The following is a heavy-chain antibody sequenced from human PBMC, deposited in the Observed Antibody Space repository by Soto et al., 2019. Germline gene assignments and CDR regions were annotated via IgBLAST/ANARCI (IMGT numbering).Heavy chain of an antibody. J-gene: IGHJ4*02. CDR3: ARPLSPDYYDSSGYPQALFDY. Sequence: GASVKVSCKASGGTFSSYAISWVRQAPGQGLEWMGGIIPIFGTANYAQKFQGRVTITADESTSTAYMELSSLRSEDTAVYYCARPLSPDYYDSSGYPQALFDYWGQGTLVTVSS. CDR1: GGTFSSYA. V-gene: IGHV1-69*13. D-gene: IGHD3-22*01. CDR2: IIPIFGTA.